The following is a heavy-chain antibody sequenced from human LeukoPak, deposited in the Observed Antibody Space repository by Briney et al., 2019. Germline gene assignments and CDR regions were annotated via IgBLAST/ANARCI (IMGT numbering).Heavy chain of an antibody. Sequence: SETLSLTCTVSGYSISSGYYWGWIRQPPGKGLEWIGSIYHSGSTYYNPSLKSRVTISVDTSKNQFSLKLSSVTAADTAVYYCARVGIVATITYTFDYWGQGTLVTASS. CDR2: IYHSGST. CDR1: GYSISSGYY. D-gene: IGHD5-12*01. V-gene: IGHV4-38-2*02. J-gene: IGHJ4*02. CDR3: ARVGIVATITYTFDY.